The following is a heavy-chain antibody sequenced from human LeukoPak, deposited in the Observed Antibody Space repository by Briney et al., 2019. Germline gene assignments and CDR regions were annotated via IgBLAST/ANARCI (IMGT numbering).Heavy chain of an antibody. CDR1: GYTLTELS. V-gene: IGHV1-24*01. Sequence: ASVKVSCKVSGYTLTELSMHWVRQAPGKGLEWMGGFDPEDGETIYAQKFQGRVTMTEDTSTDTAYMELSSLRSEDTAVYYCATGTSIFDWLYIWGQGTMVTVSS. CDR2: FDPEDGET. J-gene: IGHJ3*02. CDR3: ATGTSIFDWLYI. D-gene: IGHD3-9*01.